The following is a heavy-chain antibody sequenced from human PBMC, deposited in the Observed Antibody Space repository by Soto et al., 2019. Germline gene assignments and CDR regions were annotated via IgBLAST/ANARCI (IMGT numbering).Heavy chain of an antibody. Sequence: QVQLQESGPGLVKPSETLSLTCTVSGGSISSYYWSWIRQPPGKGLEWIGYIYYSGSTNYNPSLESRVTITVATSQNHFSLKLSSVTAADTAVYYCARRYGSSFDIWGQGTMVTVSS. CDR2: IYYSGST. D-gene: IGHD1-20*01. CDR3: ARRYGSSFDI. J-gene: IGHJ3*02. CDR1: GGSISSYY. V-gene: IGHV4-59*08.